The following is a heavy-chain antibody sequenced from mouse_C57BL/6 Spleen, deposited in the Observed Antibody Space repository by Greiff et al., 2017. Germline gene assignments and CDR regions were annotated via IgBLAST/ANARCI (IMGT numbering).Heavy chain of an antibody. Sequence: VQLQQPGAELVMPGASVKLSCKASGYTFTSYWMHWVKQRPGQGLEWIGEIDPSDSYTNYHQKFKGKSTLTVDKSSSTAYMQLSSLTSDATAVYYCARGGDYDAFDYWGQGTTLTVSS. CDR3: ARGGDYDAFDY. V-gene: IGHV1-69*01. J-gene: IGHJ2*01. CDR2: IDPSDSYT. D-gene: IGHD2-4*01. CDR1: GYTFTSYW.